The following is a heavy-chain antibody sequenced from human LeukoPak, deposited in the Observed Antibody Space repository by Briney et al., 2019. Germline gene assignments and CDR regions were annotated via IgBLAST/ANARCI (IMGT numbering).Heavy chain of an antibody. Sequence: GGSLRLSCAASGFTFSSYGMSWVRQAPGKGLEWVSAISGSGGSTYYADSVKGRFTISRDNSKNTLYLQMNSLRAEDTAVYYCAKDRARWELPDYWGQGTLVTVSS. CDR2: ISGSGGST. D-gene: IGHD1-26*01. J-gene: IGHJ4*02. CDR3: AKDRARWELPDY. CDR1: GFTFSSYG. V-gene: IGHV3-23*01.